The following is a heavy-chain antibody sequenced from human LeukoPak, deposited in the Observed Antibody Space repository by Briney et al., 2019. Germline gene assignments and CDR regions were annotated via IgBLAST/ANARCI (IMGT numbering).Heavy chain of an antibody. CDR3: AKVLGYCSSTSCYYDY. J-gene: IGHJ4*02. D-gene: IGHD2-2*01. CDR2: IRHDGSNK. CDR1: GFTFSSYG. Sequence: GGSLRLSCAASGFTFSSYGMHWVRQAPGKGLEWVAFIRHDGSNKYYADSVKGRFTISRDNSKNTLYLQMNSLRAEDTAVYYCAKVLGYCSSTSCYYDYWGQGTLVTVSS. V-gene: IGHV3-30*02.